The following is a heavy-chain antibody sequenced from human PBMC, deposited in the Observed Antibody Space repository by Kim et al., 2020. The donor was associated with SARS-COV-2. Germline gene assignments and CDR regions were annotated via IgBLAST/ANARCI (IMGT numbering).Heavy chain of an antibody. D-gene: IGHD3-10*01. J-gene: IGHJ4*02. CDR2: IRSKAYGGTT. Sequence: GGSLRLSCTASGFTFGDYAMSWFRQAPGKGLEWVGFIRSKAYGGTTEYAASVKGRFTISRDDSKSIAYLQMNSLKTEDTAVYYCTRLFRQPLLDYWGQGTLVTVSS. V-gene: IGHV3-49*03. CDR1: GFTFGDYA. CDR3: TRLFRQPLLDY.